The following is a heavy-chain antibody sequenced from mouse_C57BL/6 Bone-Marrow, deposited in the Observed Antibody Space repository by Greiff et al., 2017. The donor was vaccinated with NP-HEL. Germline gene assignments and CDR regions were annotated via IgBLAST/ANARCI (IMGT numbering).Heavy chain of an antibody. J-gene: IGHJ2*01. Sequence: VQLQQSGAELARPGASVKLSCKASGYTFTSYGISWVKQRTGQGLEWIGEIYPRSGNTYYNEKFKGKATLTADKSSSTAYMELRSLTSEDSAVYFCARRYYYGSSYDFDYWGQGTTLTVSS. V-gene: IGHV1-81*01. CDR2: IYPRSGNT. CDR3: ARRYYYGSSYDFDY. D-gene: IGHD1-1*01. CDR1: GYTFTSYG.